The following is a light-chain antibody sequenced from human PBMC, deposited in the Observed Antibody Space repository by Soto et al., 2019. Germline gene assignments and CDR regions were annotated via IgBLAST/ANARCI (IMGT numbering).Light chain of an antibody. CDR1: SSDVGGYNY. CDR3: CSYAGSYTYV. V-gene: IGLV2-11*01. J-gene: IGLJ1*01. Sequence: QSALTQPRSVSGSPGQSVTISCTGTSSDVGGYNYVSWYQQHPDKAPQFMIYDVSKRPSGVPDRFSGSKSGNTASLTISGLQAEDEADYYCCSYAGSYTYVFGTGTKLTVL. CDR2: DVS.